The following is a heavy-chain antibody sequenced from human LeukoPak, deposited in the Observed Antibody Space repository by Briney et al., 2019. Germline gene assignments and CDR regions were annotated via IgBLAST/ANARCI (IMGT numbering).Heavy chain of an antibody. D-gene: IGHD3-9*01. CDR1: GYTFTGYY. J-gene: IGHJ5*02. CDR2: INPNSGGT. Sequence: ASVKVSCKASGYTFTGYYMHWVRQAPRQGLEWMGRINPNSGGTNYAQKFQGRVTMTRDTSISTAYMELSRLRSDDTAVYYCARAHLRYFDWLLSWGQGTLVTVSS. CDR3: ARAHLRYFDWLLS. V-gene: IGHV1-2*06.